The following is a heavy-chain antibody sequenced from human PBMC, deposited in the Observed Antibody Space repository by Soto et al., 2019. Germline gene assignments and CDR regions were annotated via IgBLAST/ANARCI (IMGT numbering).Heavy chain of an antibody. CDR3: ARPRHGAAGTPGYYYGMDV. CDR2: INAGNGNT. V-gene: IGHV1-3*01. CDR1: GYTFTSYA. D-gene: IGHD6-13*01. Sequence: ASVKVSCKASGYTFTSYAMHWVRQAPGQRLEWMGWINAGNGNTKYSQKFQGRVTITRDTSASTAYMELSSLRSEDTAVYYCARPRHGAAGTPGYYYGMDVWGQGTKVTVS. J-gene: IGHJ6*02.